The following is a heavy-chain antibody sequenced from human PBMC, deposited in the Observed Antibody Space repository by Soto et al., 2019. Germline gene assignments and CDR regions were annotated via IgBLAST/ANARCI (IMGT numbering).Heavy chain of an antibody. J-gene: IGHJ5*02. D-gene: IGHD6-13*01. CDR1: GFTFSTYA. V-gene: IGHV3-23*01. CDR2: ITGSGDST. CDR3: AKDGVIEAATGAGWFDP. Sequence: EVQLLESGGGLVQPGESLRLSCAASGFTFSTYAMNWVRQAPGRGLEWISVITGSGDSTYYADSVKGRFTISRDNSKNTLYLQMNSLRAEDTALYYCAKDGVIEAATGAGWFDPWGQGTLVTVSS.